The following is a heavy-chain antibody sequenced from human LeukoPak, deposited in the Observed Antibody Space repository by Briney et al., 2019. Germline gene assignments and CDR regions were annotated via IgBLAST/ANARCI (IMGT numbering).Heavy chain of an antibody. Sequence: SETLSLTCTVSGGSISSSSYYWGWIRQPPGKGLEWIGSIYYSGSTYYNPSLKSRVTISVDTSKNQFSLKLSSVTAADTAVYYCASYGAGDYWGQGTLVTVSS. CDR3: ASYGAGDY. CDR2: IYYSGST. D-gene: IGHD4-17*01. CDR1: GGSISSSSYY. J-gene: IGHJ4*02. V-gene: IGHV4-39*01.